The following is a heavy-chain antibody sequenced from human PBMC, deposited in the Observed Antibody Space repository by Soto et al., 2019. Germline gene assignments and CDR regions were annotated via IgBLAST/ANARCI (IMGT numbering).Heavy chain of an antibody. CDR3: AKDKMEQWLVGGYYDY. Sequence: GWSLRLSCASSVFTFSTWTLNWARQAPGKGLEWVSSTIDSGGRSYHADSVRGRFTISRDNSKNTLYLQMNSLRADDTAIYYCAKDKMEQWLVGGYYDYWGQGALVTVSS. D-gene: IGHD6-19*01. CDR2: TIDSGGRS. V-gene: IGHV3-23*01. CDR1: VFTFSTWT. J-gene: IGHJ4*02.